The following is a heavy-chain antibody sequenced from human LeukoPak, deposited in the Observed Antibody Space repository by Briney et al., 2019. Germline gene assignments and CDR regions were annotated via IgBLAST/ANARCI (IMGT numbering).Heavy chain of an antibody. J-gene: IGHJ6*02. CDR3: ARDPRIAAAAYYYGMDV. Sequence: PGGSLRLSCAASGFTFSSYGMHWVRQAPGKGLEWVAVIWYDGSNEYYADSVKGRFTISRDNSKNTLYLQMNSLRAEDTAVYYCARDPRIAAAAYYYGMDVWGQGTTVTVSS. D-gene: IGHD6-13*01. CDR2: IWYDGSNE. V-gene: IGHV3-33*01. CDR1: GFTFSSYG.